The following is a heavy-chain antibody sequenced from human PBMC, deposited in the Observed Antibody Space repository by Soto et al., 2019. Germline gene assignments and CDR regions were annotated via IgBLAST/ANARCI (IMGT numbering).Heavy chain of an antibody. V-gene: IGHV3-23*01. CDR1: GFTFSSYA. J-gene: IGHJ6*02. D-gene: IGHD3-10*01. CDR3: AKNAEGGWFGELSDYYGMDV. Sequence: GGSLRLSCAASGFTFSSYAMSWVRQAPGKGLEWVSAISGSGGSTYYADSVKGRFTISRDNSKNTLYLQMNSLRAEDTAVYYCAKNAEGGWFGELSDYYGMDVWGQGTTVTVSS. CDR2: ISGSGGST.